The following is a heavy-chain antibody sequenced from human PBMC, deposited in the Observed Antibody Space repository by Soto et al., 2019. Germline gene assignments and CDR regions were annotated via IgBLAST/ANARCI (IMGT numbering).Heavy chain of an antibody. Sequence: ASVKVSCKASGYTFTSYGISWVRQAPGQGLEWMGWISAYNGNTNYAQKLQGRVTMTTDTSTSTAYMELRSLKSDDTAVYYCARGVAVAGEPGNWFDPWGQGTLVTV. D-gene: IGHD6-19*01. CDR3: ARGVAVAGEPGNWFDP. CDR2: ISAYNGNT. CDR1: GYTFTSYG. J-gene: IGHJ5*02. V-gene: IGHV1-18*04.